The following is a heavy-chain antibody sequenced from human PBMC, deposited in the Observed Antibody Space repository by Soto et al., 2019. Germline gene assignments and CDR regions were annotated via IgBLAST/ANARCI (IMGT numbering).Heavy chain of an antibody. Sequence: SVKVSCKASGGTFSSYAISWVRQAPGQGLEWMGGIIPIFGTANYAQKFQGRVTITADESTSTAYMELSSLRSEDTAVYYCARSSITIFGVVIMPTYAFDIWGQGTMVTVS. CDR1: GGTFSSYA. J-gene: IGHJ3*02. V-gene: IGHV1-69*13. CDR3: ARSSITIFGVVIMPTYAFDI. D-gene: IGHD3-3*01. CDR2: IIPIFGTA.